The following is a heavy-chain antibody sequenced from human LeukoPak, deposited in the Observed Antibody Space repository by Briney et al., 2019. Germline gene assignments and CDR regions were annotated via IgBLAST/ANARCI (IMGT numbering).Heavy chain of an antibody. Sequence: SQTLSLTCAVSGGSISSGGYSWSWIRQPPGKGLEWIGYIYHSGSTYYNPSLKSRVTISVDTSKNQFSLKLSSVTAADTAVYYCARERKGGSCPIDYWGQGTLVTVSS. V-gene: IGHV4-30-2*05. D-gene: IGHD2-15*01. J-gene: IGHJ4*02. CDR2: IYHSGST. CDR3: ARERKGGSCPIDY. CDR1: GGSISSGGYS.